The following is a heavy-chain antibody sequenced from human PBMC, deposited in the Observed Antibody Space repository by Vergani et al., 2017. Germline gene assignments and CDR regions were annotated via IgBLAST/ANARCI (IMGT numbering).Heavy chain of an antibody. CDR2: VSGSSATP. CDR3: TRDSMVRGFMVY. D-gene: IGHD3-10*01. V-gene: IGHV3-23*01. Sequence: EVQLLESGGGLVQPGGSLRLSCEASGFSFPGYAMSWVRQAPGKGLEWVSSVSGSSATPYYADSVKGRFIISRDNSKNTLHLQMNSLRADDTAVYYCTRDSMVRGFMVYWGQGTLVTVSS. CDR1: GFSFPGYA. J-gene: IGHJ4*02.